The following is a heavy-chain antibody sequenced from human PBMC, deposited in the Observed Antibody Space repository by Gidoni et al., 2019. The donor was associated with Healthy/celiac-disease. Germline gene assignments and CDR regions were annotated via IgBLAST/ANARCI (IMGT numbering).Heavy chain of an antibody. Sequence: QVTLKESGPVLVTPTETLTLTCTVSGFSLSNARMGVSWIRQPPGKALEWLAHIFSNDEKSYSTSLKSRLTISKDTSKSQVVLTMTNMDPVDTATYYCARSETDYGGNYGMDVWGQGTTVTVSS. CDR2: IFSNDEK. V-gene: IGHV2-26*01. CDR1: GFSLSNARMG. J-gene: IGHJ6*02. D-gene: IGHD4-17*01. CDR3: ARSETDYGGNYGMDV.